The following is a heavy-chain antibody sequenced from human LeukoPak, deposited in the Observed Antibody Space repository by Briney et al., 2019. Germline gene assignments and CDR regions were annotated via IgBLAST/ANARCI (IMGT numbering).Heavy chain of an antibody. V-gene: IGHV2-5*02. Sequence: TLSLTCTVSGDSISSGVYYSGWIRQPPGKALEWLALIYWDDDKRYSPSLKSRLTITKDTSKNQVVLTMTNMHPVDTATYYCAHTQLNYYYYGMDVWGQGTTVTVSS. J-gene: IGHJ6*02. D-gene: IGHD1-1*01. CDR1: GDSISSGVYY. CDR2: IYWDDDK. CDR3: AHTQLNYYYYGMDV.